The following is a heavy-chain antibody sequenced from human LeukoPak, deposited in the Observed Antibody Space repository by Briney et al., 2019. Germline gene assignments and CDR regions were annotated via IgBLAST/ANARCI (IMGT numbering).Heavy chain of an antibody. CDR2: ISYDGSNK. J-gene: IGHJ6*02. Sequence: PGGSLRLSCAASGFTFSSYGMHWVGQAPGKGLEWVAVISYDGSNKYYADSVKGRFTISRGNSKNTLYLQMNSLRAEDTAVYYCAKVSGGRRGYYYYGMDVWGQGTTVTVSS. V-gene: IGHV3-30*18. CDR1: GFTFSSYG. D-gene: IGHD1-26*01. CDR3: AKVSGGRRGYYYYGMDV.